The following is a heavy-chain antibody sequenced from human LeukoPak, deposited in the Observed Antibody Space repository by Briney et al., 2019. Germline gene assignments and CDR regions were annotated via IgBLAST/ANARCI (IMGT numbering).Heavy chain of an antibody. CDR1: GGSISSYY. CDR2: IYYSGST. Sequence: SETLSLTCTVSGGSISSYYWSWIRQPPGKGLEWIGYIYYSGSTNYNPSLKSRATISVDTSKNQFSLKLSSVTAADTAVYYSARLFGYSYVGAFDIWGQGTMVTVSS. V-gene: IGHV4-59*01. CDR3: ARLFGYSYVGAFDI. J-gene: IGHJ3*02. D-gene: IGHD2-15*01.